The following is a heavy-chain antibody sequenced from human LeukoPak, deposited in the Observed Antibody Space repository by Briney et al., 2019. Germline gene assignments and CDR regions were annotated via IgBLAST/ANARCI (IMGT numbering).Heavy chain of an antibody. J-gene: IGHJ4*02. CDR3: ARARGVGELFFDS. V-gene: IGHV3-53*01. Sequence: GGSLRLSCGVSGFIVSSNYMTWPRQAPGKGLEWVSILYIHGNTYYADSVKGRCTISRDNSENTLYLEMNSLRAEDTAVYYCARARGVGELFFDSWGQGTLVTVSS. CDR1: GFIVSSNY. D-gene: IGHD3-10*01. CDR2: LYIHGNT.